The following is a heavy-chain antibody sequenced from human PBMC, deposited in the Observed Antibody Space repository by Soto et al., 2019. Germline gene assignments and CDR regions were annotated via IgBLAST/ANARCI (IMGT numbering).Heavy chain of an antibody. CDR1: GFTFSSYA. V-gene: IGHV3-30-3*01. CDR3: ARADSGSTGPDY. Sequence: QVQLVESGGGVVQPGRSLRLSCAASGFTFSSYAMHWVRQAPGKGLEWVAVISYDGSNKYYADSVKGRFTISRDNAKNSLYLQMNSLRDEDTAVYYCARADSGSTGPDYWGQGTLVTVSS. D-gene: IGHD3-22*01. CDR2: ISYDGSNK. J-gene: IGHJ4*02.